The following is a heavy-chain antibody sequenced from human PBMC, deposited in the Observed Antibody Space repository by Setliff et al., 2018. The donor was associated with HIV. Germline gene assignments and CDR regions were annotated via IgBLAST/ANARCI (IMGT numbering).Heavy chain of an antibody. V-gene: IGHV3-15*01. CDR2: IKSKTDGGTT. CDR3: TRHSLTTIDYFMPYYFEY. Sequence: PGGSLRLSCAASGFTFSNAWMSWVRQAPGKGLEWVGRIKSKTDGGTTDYAAPVKGRFTISRDDSKNTLYLQMNSLKTEDTAVYYCTRHSLTTIDYFMPYYFEYWGQGTLVTVSS. J-gene: IGHJ4*02. CDR1: GFTFSNAW. D-gene: IGHD4-17*01.